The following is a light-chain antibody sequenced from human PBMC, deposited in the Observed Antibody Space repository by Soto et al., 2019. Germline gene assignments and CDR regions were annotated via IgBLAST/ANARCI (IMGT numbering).Light chain of an antibody. CDR1: QDISNY. Sequence: DTQMTQSPSSLSASVGDRVTIACQASQDISNYLNWYQQKPGKAPKLLIYDASNLETGVPSRFSGSGSGTDFTFTITSLQPEDIATYYCQQYDSIPYTFGQGTKLEIK. CDR3: QQYDSIPYT. CDR2: DAS. J-gene: IGKJ2*01. V-gene: IGKV1-33*01.